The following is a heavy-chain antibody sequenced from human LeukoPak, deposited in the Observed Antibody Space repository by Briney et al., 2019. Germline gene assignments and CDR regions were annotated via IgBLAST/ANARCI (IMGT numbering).Heavy chain of an antibody. CDR2: IYTSGST. D-gene: IGHD1-26*01. J-gene: IGHJ5*02. Sequence: PSETLSLTCSVSGSSISSGHYWGWIRQPAGKGLEWIGRIYTSGSTNYNPSLKSRVTMSVDTSKNQFSLKLSSVTAADTAVYYCAREVYMGHRKNRELLSFLWFDPWGQGTLVTVSS. CDR1: GSSISSGHY. CDR3: AREVYMGHRKNRELLSFLWFDP. V-gene: IGHV4-4*07.